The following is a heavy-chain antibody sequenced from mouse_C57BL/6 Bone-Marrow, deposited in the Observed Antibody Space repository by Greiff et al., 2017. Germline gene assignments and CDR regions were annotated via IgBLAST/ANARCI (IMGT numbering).Heavy chain of an antibody. CDR1: GYTFTDYY. CDR2: IYPGSGNT. V-gene: IGHV1-76*01. CDR3: AGGDYGSSYWYFDV. D-gene: IGHD1-1*01. Sequence: QVQLQQSGAELVRPGASVKLSCKASGYTFTDYYINWVKQRPGQGLEWIARIYPGSGNTYYNEKFKGKATLTAEKSSSTAYMQLSSLTSEDSAVYFCAGGDYGSSYWYFDVWGRGTTVTVSS. J-gene: IGHJ1*03.